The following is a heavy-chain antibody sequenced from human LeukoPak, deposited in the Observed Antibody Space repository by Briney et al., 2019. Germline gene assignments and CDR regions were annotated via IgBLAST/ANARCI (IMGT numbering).Heavy chain of an antibody. CDR3: AKVDPLIIAGGRGDAFEV. V-gene: IGHV1-18*01. CDR1: GYRFSNFG. Sequence: ASVKLSCKASGYRFSNFGITWVRQAPGQGLEWMGWTSPYDEDAEYGERFHDRISMSTDTSTNTAYMVLRALTPDDTAVYYCAKVDPLIIAGGRGDAFEVWGQGTLVIVSS. J-gene: IGHJ3*01. D-gene: IGHD1-26*01. CDR2: TSPYDEDA.